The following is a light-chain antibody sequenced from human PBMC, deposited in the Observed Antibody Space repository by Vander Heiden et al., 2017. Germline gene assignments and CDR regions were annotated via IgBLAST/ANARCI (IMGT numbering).Light chain of an antibody. J-gene: IGKJ4*01. V-gene: IGKV3-11*01. Sequence: EIVLTQSPATLSLSPGARATLSCRASQSVSSYLASYQQKPGQAPRLLIYDASNRATGIPARFSGSGSGTDFTLTISSLEPEDFAVYYCQQRSNWPLLTFGGGTKVEIK. CDR2: DAS. CDR3: QQRSNWPLLT. CDR1: QSVSSY.